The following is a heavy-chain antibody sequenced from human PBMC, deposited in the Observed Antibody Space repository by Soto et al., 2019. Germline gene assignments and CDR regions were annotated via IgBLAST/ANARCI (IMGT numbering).Heavy chain of an antibody. J-gene: IGHJ4*02. CDR3: AIEFLGVPPSVIDF. D-gene: IGHD3-3*01. CDR1: GFTFSSYG. CDR2: IWYDGSNK. V-gene: IGHV3-33*01. Sequence: PGGSLRLSCAASGFTFSSYGVHWVRQAPGKGLEWVAVIWYDGSNKYYADSVKGRFTISRDNSKNTLYLQMNSLRAEDTAVYYCAIEFLGVPPSVIDFCGQGTMVTVSS.